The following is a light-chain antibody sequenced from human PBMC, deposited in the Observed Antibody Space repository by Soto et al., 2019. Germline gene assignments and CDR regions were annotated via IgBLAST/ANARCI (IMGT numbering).Light chain of an antibody. V-gene: IGLV2-14*01. J-gene: IGLJ1*01. CDR1: NSNIGGNS. Sequence: QSVLTQAPSASGTPGQRVTISCSGSNSNIGGNSVSWYHHLPGTAPKLMIYEVSNRPSGVSNRFSGSKSGNTASLTISGLQAEDEADYYCSSYISSSTFVFGTGTKLTVL. CDR3: SSYISSSTFV. CDR2: EVS.